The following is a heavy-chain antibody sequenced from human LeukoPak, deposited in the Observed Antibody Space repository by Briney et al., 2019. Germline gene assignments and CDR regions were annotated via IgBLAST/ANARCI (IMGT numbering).Heavy chain of an antibody. D-gene: IGHD5-18*01. Sequence: GGSLRLSCAASGFTFSSYSMNWVRQAPGKGLEWISSISSTLSYIYYADSLKGRFTISRDNAKNSLYLQMNSLRAEDTAVYYCARVSDTSGYSYSSIDYWGQGTLVTVSS. CDR1: GFTFSSYS. CDR2: ISSTLSYI. J-gene: IGHJ4*02. V-gene: IGHV3-21*01. CDR3: ARVSDTSGYSYSSIDY.